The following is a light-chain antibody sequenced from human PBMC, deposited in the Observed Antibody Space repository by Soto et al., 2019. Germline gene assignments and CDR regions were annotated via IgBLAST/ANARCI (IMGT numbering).Light chain of an antibody. CDR1: SSDVGAYNY. V-gene: IGLV2-8*01. CDR2: EVS. Sequence: QSLLTQPPSASGSLGQSVTISCAGTSSDVGAYNYVSWYQRHPGKAPKLMIYEVSKRPSGVPDRFSGSKSGYTASLTVSGLQAEDEADYYCSSHAGNNNYVFGTGTKVTVL. CDR3: SSHAGNNNYV. J-gene: IGLJ1*01.